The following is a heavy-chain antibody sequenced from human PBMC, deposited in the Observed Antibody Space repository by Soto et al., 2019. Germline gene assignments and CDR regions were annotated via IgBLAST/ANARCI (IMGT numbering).Heavy chain of an antibody. CDR1: GFTFSSYS. J-gene: IGHJ6*02. CDR2: ISSSSSYI. V-gene: IGHV3-21*01. D-gene: IGHD3-10*01. CDR3: ARDLTITMVRGVFYYYYGMDV. Sequence: LRLSCAASGFTFSSYSMNWVRQAPGKGLEWVSSISSSSSYIYYADSVKGRFTISRDNAKNSLYLQMNSLRAEDTAVYYCARDLTITMVRGVFYYYYGMDVWGQGTTVTVSS.